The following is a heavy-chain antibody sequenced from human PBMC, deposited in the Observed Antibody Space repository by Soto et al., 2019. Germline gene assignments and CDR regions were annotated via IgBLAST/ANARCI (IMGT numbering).Heavy chain of an antibody. Sequence: PVGSRRLSYAASGLTLSSCAMRWVRQAPGKGLEWVSTISGGGGNTYYAYSVKGRFTISRDNSKSTLYLQMNSLRAEDTAVYYCAKGGYDSSGHSLYNFDSWGQGTLVTVAS. CDR1: GLTLSSCA. CDR2: ISGGGGNT. J-gene: IGHJ4*02. D-gene: IGHD3-22*01. V-gene: IGHV3-23*01. CDR3: AKGGYDSSGHSLYNFDS.